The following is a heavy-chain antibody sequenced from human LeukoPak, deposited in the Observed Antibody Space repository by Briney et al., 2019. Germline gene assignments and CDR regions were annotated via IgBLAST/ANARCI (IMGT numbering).Heavy chain of an antibody. V-gene: IGHV4-4*07. Sequence: KSSETLSLTCTVSGGSISSYYWSWIRQPAGKGLEWIGRIDTSGITNYNPSLKSRVTMSVDTSKNQFFLKVNSVTAADTAVYYCSRDRISAVADVFDIWGQGTMVTVSS. J-gene: IGHJ3*02. D-gene: IGHD2/OR15-2a*01. CDR3: SRDRISAVADVFDI. CDR2: IDTSGIT. CDR1: GGSISSYY.